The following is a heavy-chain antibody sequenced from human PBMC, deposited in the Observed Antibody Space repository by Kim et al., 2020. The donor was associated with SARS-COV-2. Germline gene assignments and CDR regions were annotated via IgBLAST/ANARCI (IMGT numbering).Heavy chain of an antibody. V-gene: IGHV4-39*01. CDR1: GGSISSSSYY. D-gene: IGHD2-2*01. CDR3: ARHKSQLGDAFDI. J-gene: IGHJ3*02. Sequence: SETLSLTCTVSGGSISSSSYYWGWIRQPPGKGLEWIGSIYYSGGTYYNPSLKSRVTISVDTSKNQFSLKLSSVTAADTAVYYCARHKSQLGDAFDIWGQGTMVTVSS. CDR2: IYYSGGT.